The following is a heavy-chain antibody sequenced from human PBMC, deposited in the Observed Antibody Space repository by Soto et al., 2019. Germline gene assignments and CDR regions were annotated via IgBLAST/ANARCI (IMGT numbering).Heavy chain of an antibody. CDR3: ARHVPPGGYDLGGGPRSPDWFDP. Sequence: PGESLKISCKGSGYSFTSYWISWVRQMPGKGLEWMGRIDPSDSYTNYSPSFQGHVTISADKSISTAYLQWSSLKASDTAMYYCARHVPPGGYDLGGGPRSPDWFDPWGQGTLVTVS. CDR2: IDPSDSYT. V-gene: IGHV5-10-1*01. D-gene: IGHD5-12*01. J-gene: IGHJ5*02. CDR1: GYSFTSYW.